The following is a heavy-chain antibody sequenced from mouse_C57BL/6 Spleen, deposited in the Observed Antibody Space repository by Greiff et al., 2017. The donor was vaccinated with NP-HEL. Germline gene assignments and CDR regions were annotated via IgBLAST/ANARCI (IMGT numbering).Heavy chain of an antibody. CDR1: GFSFNTYA. Sequence: EVKLVESGGGLVQPKGSLKLSCAASGFSFNTYAMNWVRQAPGKGLEWVARIRSKSNNYATYYADSVKDRFTISRDDSESMLYLQMNNLKTEDTAMYYCVRQSLIYGYAKDYWGQGTSVTVSS. V-gene: IGHV10-1*01. D-gene: IGHD1-1*02. CDR2: IRSKSNNYAT. CDR3: VRQSLIYGYAKDY. J-gene: IGHJ4*01.